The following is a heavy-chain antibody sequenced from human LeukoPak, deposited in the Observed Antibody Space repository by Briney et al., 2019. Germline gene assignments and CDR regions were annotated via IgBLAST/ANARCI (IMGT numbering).Heavy chain of an antibody. Sequence: PGGSLRLSCAASGFTFSTYGMHWVRQAPGKGLEWVAVISYDGSNKYYADSVKGRFTISRDNSKNTLYLQMNSLRAEDTAVYYCAKDCSDVVVTESLFDYWGQGTLVTVSS. D-gene: IGHD2-21*02. CDR2: ISYDGSNK. CDR3: AKDCSDVVVTESLFDY. V-gene: IGHV3-30*18. CDR1: GFTFSTYG. J-gene: IGHJ4*02.